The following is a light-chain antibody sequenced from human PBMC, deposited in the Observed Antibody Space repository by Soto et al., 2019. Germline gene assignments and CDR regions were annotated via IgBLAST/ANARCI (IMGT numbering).Light chain of an antibody. CDR3: HQRYNWPLT. V-gene: IGKV3-11*01. J-gene: IGKJ4*01. Sequence: IVLTPSPSTLSAFVLFSLTLSFRASQSVSYYLAWYQQKPGQAPRLLIYDASNRATGIPARFSGSGSATDFTLTISSLEPEDFAVYYCHQRYNWPLTFGGGTKVDIK. CDR2: DAS. CDR1: QSVSYY.